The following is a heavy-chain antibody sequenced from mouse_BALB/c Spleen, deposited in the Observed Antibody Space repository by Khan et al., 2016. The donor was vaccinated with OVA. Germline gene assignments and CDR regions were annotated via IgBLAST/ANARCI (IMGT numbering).Heavy chain of an antibody. Sequence: EVELVESGPELEKPGASVKISCKASGYSFTGYNMNWVKQSNGKSLEWIGNIDPYYGGVTYNQKFKGKATLTVDKSSSTAYMQLKSLTSEDSAVYYCTRGYGNYIRYYFDYWGQGTTLTVSS. J-gene: IGHJ2*01. V-gene: IGHV1-39*01. D-gene: IGHD2-10*02. CDR2: IDPYYGGV. CDR3: TRGYGNYIRYYFDY. CDR1: GYSFTGYN.